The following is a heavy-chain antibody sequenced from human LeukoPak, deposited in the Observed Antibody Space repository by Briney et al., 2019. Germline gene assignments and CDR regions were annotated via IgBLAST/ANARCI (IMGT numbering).Heavy chain of an antibody. Sequence: SVKVSCKASGFTFTSSAMQWVRQARGQRLEWIGWIVVGSGNTNYAQKFQERVTITRDMSTCTAYMELSSLRPEDTAVYYCAAETAHYDFWSGYYTGWGQGTLVTVSS. CDR2: IVVGSGNT. D-gene: IGHD3-3*01. CDR3: AAETAHYDFWSGYYTG. J-gene: IGHJ4*02. V-gene: IGHV1-58*02. CDR1: GFTFTSSA.